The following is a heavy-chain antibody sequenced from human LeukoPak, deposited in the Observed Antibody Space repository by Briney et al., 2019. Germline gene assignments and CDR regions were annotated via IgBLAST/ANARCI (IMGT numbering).Heavy chain of an antibody. CDR3: AKSVKYCSGGSCYRPYYFDY. CDR1: GFTFSSYG. CDR2: ISYEGSNK. V-gene: IGHV3-30*18. D-gene: IGHD2-15*01. J-gene: IGHJ4*02. Sequence: GGSLRLSCAASGFTFSSYGMHWVRQAPGKGLEWVAVISYEGSNKYYADSVKGRFTISRDNSKNTLYLQMNSLRAEYTAVYYCAKSVKYCSGGSCYRPYYFDYWGQGTLVTVSS.